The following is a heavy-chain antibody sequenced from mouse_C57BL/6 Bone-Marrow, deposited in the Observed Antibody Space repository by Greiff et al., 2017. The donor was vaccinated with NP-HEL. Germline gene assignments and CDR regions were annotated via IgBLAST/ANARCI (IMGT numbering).Heavy chain of an antibody. Sequence: QVQLQQPGAELVMPGASVKLSCKASGYTFTSYWMHWVKQRPGQGLEWIGEIDPSDSYTNYNQKFKGKSTLTVDKSSSTAYMQLSSLTSEGSAVYYCARSGGNPFAYWGQGTLVTVSA. CDR1: GYTFTSYW. CDR3: ARSGGNPFAY. CDR2: IDPSDSYT. J-gene: IGHJ3*01. D-gene: IGHD2-1*01. V-gene: IGHV1-69*01.